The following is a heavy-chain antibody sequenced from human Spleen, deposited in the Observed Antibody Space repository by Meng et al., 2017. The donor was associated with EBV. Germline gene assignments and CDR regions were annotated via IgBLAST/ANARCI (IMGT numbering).Heavy chain of an antibody. CDR1: GYTFTNYY. CDR2: INPSGGST. D-gene: IGHD4-17*01. J-gene: IGHJ4*02. CDR3: GREGDYGDNVGDY. Sequence: QVQLVQSGAEVKKPGASVKVSCKASGYTFTNYYIYWVRQAPGQGLEWVGMINPSGGSTSYAEKFHGRVTMTRDTSTTTVYLELSSLRSDDTAVYSCGREGDYGDNVGDYWDQGTLVTVAS. V-gene: IGHV1-46*01.